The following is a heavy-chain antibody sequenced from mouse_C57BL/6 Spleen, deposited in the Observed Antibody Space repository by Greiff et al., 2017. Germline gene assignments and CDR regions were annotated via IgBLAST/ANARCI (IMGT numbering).Heavy chain of an antibody. J-gene: IGHJ2*01. CDR3: ARARGGNYVFFDY. V-gene: IGHV1-55*01. Sequence: VQLVESGAELVKPGASVKMSCKASGYTFTSYWITWVKQRPGQGLEWIGDIYPGSGSTNYNEKFKSKATLTVDTSSSTAYMQLSSLTSEDSAVYYCARARGGNYVFFDYWGQGTTLTVSS. D-gene: IGHD2-1*01. CDR1: GYTFTSYW. CDR2: IYPGSGST.